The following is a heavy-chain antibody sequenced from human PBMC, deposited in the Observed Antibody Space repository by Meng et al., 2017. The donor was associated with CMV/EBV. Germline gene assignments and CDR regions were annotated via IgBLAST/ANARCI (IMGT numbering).Heavy chain of an antibody. J-gene: IGHJ4*02. Sequence: ASVKVSCKASGYTFTSYGISWVRQAPGQGLEWMGWISAYNGNTNYAQKLQGRVTMTTDTSTSTAYMELRSLRSDDTAVYYCARDGGYDSSGNRMGTFDYWGQGTLVTVSS. V-gene: IGHV1-18*01. CDR1: GYTFTSYG. D-gene: IGHD3-22*01. CDR3: ARDGGYDSSGNRMGTFDY. CDR2: ISAYNGNT.